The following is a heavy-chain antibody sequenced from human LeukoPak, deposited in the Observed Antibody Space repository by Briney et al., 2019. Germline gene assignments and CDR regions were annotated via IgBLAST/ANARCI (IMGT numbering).Heavy chain of an antibody. CDR1: GFTFSNYG. CDR3: AKTQSRVVRGIIYFDY. D-gene: IGHD3-10*01. CDR2: ISDDGINK. J-gene: IGHJ4*02. V-gene: IGHV3-30*18. Sequence: GGSLRLSCAASGFTFSNYGMHWVRQTPGKGLEWVAIISDDGINKYYTDSVKGRFTISRDNSKNTLHLQMNSLRVEDTAVYYCAKTQSRVVRGIIYFDYWGQGTLVTVSS.